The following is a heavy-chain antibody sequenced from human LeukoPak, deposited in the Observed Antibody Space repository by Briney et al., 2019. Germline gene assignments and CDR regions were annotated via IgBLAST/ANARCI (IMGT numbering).Heavy chain of an antibody. Sequence: GGSLRPSCAASGFTFSSHGMCWVRQAPGRGLEWVSSISIGGDTTYSDSVKGRFTISRDNSKNTLYLQLDSLRAEDTAIYYCAKEIRPNDCWGQGTLVTVSS. CDR2: ISIGGDTT. D-gene: IGHD4-17*01. CDR3: AKEIRPNDC. CDR1: GFTFSSHG. V-gene: IGHV3-23*01. J-gene: IGHJ4*02.